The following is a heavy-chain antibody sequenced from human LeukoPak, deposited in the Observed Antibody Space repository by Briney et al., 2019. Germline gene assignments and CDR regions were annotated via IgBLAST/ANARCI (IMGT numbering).Heavy chain of an antibody. Sequence: GGSLRLSCAASGFTVSSNYMSWVRQAPGKGLEWVSVFYSGGTTSYADSVRGRFTISRDNSKNTLYLQMNSLRAEDTAVYYCARGAAGAYWYFDLWGRGTLVTVSS. D-gene: IGHD6-13*01. CDR1: GFTVSSNY. CDR3: ARGAAGAYWYFDL. J-gene: IGHJ2*01. CDR2: FYSGGTT. V-gene: IGHV3-66*01.